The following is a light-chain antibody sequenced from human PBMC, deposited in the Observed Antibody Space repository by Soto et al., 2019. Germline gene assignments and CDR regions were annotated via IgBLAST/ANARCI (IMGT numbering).Light chain of an antibody. J-gene: IGKJ4*01. CDR1: QGISNY. CDR3: QKYTPVLT. Sequence: DIQMTQSPSSLSASVGDRVTITCRASQGISNYLDWYQQIPGKVPKLLISAASTLQSGVPSRFSGSGSGTDFTLTIRSLQSYDVATYYCQKYTPVLTFGGGTKVEIK. V-gene: IGKV1-27*01. CDR2: AAS.